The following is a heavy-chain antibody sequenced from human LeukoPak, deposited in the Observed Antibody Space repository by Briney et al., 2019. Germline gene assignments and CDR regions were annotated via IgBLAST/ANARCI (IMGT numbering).Heavy chain of an antibody. V-gene: IGHV4-34*01. D-gene: IGHD4-17*01. Sequence: SETLSLTCAVYGGSFSGYYWSWIRQPPGKGLEWIGEINHSGSTNYNPSLKSRVTISVDTSKNQFSLKLSSVTAAVTAVYYCARERTGDYLTGFDYWGQGTLVTVSS. CDR1: GGSFSGYY. J-gene: IGHJ4*02. CDR2: INHSGST. CDR3: ARERTGDYLTGFDY.